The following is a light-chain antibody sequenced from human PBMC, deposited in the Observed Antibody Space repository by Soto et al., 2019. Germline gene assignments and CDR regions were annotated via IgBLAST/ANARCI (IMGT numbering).Light chain of an antibody. CDR3: QQYNSYS. J-gene: IGKJ1*01. CDR1: QSISSW. Sequence: DIQMTQSPSTLSASVGDRVTITCRASQSISSWLAWYQQKPGKAPKLLIYKASSLESGVQSRFSGSGSGTEFTRTISSLQPDDFSTYYCQQYNSYSFGQGTKVEIK. V-gene: IGKV1-5*03. CDR2: KAS.